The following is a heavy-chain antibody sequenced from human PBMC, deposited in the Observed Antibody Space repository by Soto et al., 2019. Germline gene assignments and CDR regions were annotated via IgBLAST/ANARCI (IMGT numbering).Heavy chain of an antibody. Sequence: TRTLSFFGFALSTSGVGVGWISQPPGKALEWLALIYWDDDKRYSPSLKSRLTITKDTSKNQVVLTMTNMDPVDTATYYCAHGLWFPFDYWGQGTLVTVSS. V-gene: IGHV2-5*02. CDR3: AHGLWFPFDY. D-gene: IGHD5-18*01. CDR2: IYWDDDK. J-gene: IGHJ4*02. CDR1: GFALSTSGVG.